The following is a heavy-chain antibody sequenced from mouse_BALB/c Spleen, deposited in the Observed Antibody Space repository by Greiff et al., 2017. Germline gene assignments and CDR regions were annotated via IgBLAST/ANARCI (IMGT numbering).Heavy chain of an antibody. Sequence: EVKLQESGAELVRSGASVKLSCTASGFNIKDYYMHWVKQRPEQGLEWIGWIDPENGDTEYAPKFQGKATMTADTSSNTAYLQLSSLTSEDTAVYYCNAWGYGNTYYAMDYWGQGTSVTVSS. J-gene: IGHJ4*01. CDR3: NAWGYGNTYYAMDY. V-gene: IGHV14-4*02. CDR1: GFNIKDYY. D-gene: IGHD2-10*02. CDR2: IDPENGDT.